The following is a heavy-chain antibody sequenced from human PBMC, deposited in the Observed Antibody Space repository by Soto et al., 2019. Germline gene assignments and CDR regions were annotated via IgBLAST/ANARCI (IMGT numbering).Heavy chain of an antibody. CDR2: IYWDDDK. CDR3: ARRLSSDYFDY. J-gene: IGHJ4*02. D-gene: IGHD3-10*01. Sequence: SGPTLVNPTQTLTLTCTFSGFSLSTTGVGVGWIRQPPGKALEWLVVIYWDDDKLYSPSLKSRLTITKDTSRNQVVLTMTNMDPVDTATYYCARRLSSDYFDYWGQGTPVTVSS. CDR1: GFSLSTTGVG. V-gene: IGHV2-5*02.